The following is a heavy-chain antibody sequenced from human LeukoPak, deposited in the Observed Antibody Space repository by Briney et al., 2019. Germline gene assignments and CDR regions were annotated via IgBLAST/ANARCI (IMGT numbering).Heavy chain of an antibody. J-gene: IGHJ4*02. CDR2: IKPDGSEK. D-gene: IGHD6-19*01. Sequence: GGSLRLSCAASGFTHSNYWMTWVRQAPGKGLEWVANIKPDGSEKYYVDSVKGRFTISRDNAKNSLYLQMNSLRAEDTAVYYCAGDKTTGGWYEFDYWGQGTLVTVSS. V-gene: IGHV3-7*03. CDR3: AGDKTTGGWYEFDY. CDR1: GFTHSNYW.